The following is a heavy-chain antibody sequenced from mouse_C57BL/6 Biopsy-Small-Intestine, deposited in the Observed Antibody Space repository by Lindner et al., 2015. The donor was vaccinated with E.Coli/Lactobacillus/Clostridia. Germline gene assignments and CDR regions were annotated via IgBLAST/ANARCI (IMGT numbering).Heavy chain of an antibody. CDR2: ISSGSSTT. CDR1: GFTFSDYG. V-gene: IGHV5-17*01. J-gene: IGHJ4*01. CDR3: ANYGNYYAMDY. Sequence: VQLQESGGGLVKPGGSLKLSCAASGFTFSDYGMHWVRQAPEKGLEWVAYISSGSSTTYYADTVKGRFTISRDNAKNTLFLQMTSLRSEDTAMYYCANYGNYYAMDYWGQGTSVTVSS. D-gene: IGHD2-1*01.